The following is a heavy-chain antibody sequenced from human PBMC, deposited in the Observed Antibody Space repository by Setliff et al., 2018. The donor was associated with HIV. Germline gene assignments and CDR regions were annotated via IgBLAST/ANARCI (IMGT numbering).Heavy chain of an antibody. V-gene: IGHV4-38-2*02. CDR1: GCSIRSSYY. Sequence: PSETLSLTCTVSGCSIRSSYYWGWIRQPPGKGLEWIGSIYYSGSTYYNPSLKSRVTISADTFKNQLSLKLSFVTAADTAVYYCARGSSSGLYYYYYYMDVWGKGTTVTVSS. CDR3: ARGSSSGLYYYYYYMDV. CDR2: IYYSGST. J-gene: IGHJ6*03. D-gene: IGHD6-6*01.